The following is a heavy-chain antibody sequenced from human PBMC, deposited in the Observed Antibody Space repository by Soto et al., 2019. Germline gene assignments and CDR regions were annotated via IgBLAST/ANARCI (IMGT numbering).Heavy chain of an antibody. Sequence: QVQLVQSGAEVKKPGASVKVSCKVSGYTLTELSMHWVRQAPGKGLEWMGGFDPEDGETIYAQKFQGRVTMTEDASTDRAYRELSILRSEGTAGYYSATGGEQWLVQCDYWGQGTLVTVSS. CDR3: ATGGEQWLVQCDY. CDR2: FDPEDGET. CDR1: GYTLTELS. J-gene: IGHJ4*02. D-gene: IGHD6-19*01. V-gene: IGHV1-24*01.